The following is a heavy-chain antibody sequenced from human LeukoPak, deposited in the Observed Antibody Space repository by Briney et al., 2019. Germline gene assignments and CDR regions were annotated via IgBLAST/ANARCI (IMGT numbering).Heavy chain of an antibody. Sequence: SETLSLTCTVSGVSISSSNSYWGWIRQPPGKGLEWIGSIYYSGNTYYNASLKSQVSISVDTSKNQFSLRLTSVTAADTAVYYCARQTGSGLFILPGGQGTLVTVSS. J-gene: IGHJ4*02. V-gene: IGHV4-39*01. CDR3: ARQTGSGLFILP. CDR1: GVSISSSNSY. CDR2: IYYSGNT. D-gene: IGHD3/OR15-3a*01.